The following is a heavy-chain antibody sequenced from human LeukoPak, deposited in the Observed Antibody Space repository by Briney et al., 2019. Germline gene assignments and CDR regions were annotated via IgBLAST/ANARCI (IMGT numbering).Heavy chain of an antibody. J-gene: IGHJ4*02. CDR2: ISNSGSTI. V-gene: IGHV3-48*03. D-gene: IGHD2-21*02. Sequence: GGSLRLSCAASGFTFSSYEMNWVRQAPGKGLEWVSYISNSGSTIYYADSVKGRFTISRDNVRNSLYLQMNSLRAEDTAVYYCARADCGGDCYLFDYWGQGTLVTVSS. CDR3: ARADCGGDCYLFDY. CDR1: GFTFSSYE.